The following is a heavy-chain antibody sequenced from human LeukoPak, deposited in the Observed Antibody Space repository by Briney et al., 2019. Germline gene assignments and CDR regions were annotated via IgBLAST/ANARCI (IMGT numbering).Heavy chain of an antibody. CDR1: GYTFTGYY. Sequence: ASVKVSCKASGYTFTGYYMHWVRQAPGQGLEWMGWINPNSGGTNYAQKFQGRVTMTRDTSISTAYMELSRLRSDDTAAYYCARDTEEYYYDSSEIGGGCDLWGQGTRVTASS. CDR3: ARDTEEYYYDSSEIGGGCDL. V-gene: IGHV1-2*02. D-gene: IGHD3-22*01. J-gene: IGHJ5*02. CDR2: INPNSGGT.